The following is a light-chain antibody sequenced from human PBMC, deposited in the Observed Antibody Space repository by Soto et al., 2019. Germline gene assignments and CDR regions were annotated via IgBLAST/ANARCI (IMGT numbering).Light chain of an antibody. Sequence: HSALTQPPSASGSPGQSVAISCTGTSSDVGRYNYVSWYQQHPGKAPKLVIYEVSNRPSGVSNRFSGSKSGNTASLTISGLQAEDEADYYCTSYTSSSTRVFGTGTKVT. CDR1: SSDVGRYNY. J-gene: IGLJ1*01. CDR2: EVS. CDR3: TSYTSSSTRV. V-gene: IGLV2-14*01.